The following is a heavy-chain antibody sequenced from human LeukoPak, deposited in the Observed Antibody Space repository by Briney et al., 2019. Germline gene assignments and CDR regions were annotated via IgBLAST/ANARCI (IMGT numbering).Heavy chain of an antibody. V-gene: IGHV1-18*01. D-gene: IGHD3-3*01. Sequence: GASVKVSCKASGYTFTSYGISWVRQAPGQGLEWMGWISAYNGNTNYAQKLQGRVTMTTDTSTSTAYMELRSLRSDDTAVYYCARHSDNYDFWSGYLYGMDVWGQGTTVTVSS. CDR2: ISAYNGNT. CDR1: GYTFTSYG. J-gene: IGHJ6*02. CDR3: ARHSDNYDFWSGYLYGMDV.